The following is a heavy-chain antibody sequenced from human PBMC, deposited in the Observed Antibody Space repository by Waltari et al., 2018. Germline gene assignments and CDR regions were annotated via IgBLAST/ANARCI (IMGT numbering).Heavy chain of an antibody. CDR1: GFTLRSYE. J-gene: IGHJ4*02. Sequence: EVQLVESGGGLVQPGGSLRLSCAVSGFTLRSYEMTWVRQAPGKGLEWVAYISSSDKTRYADSVKGRFTISRDNAKNSLYLQMSSLRAEDTAIYYCARVRSVVGEGVYWGQGTLVTVSS. V-gene: IGHV3-48*03. CDR3: ARVRSVVGEGVY. D-gene: IGHD2-15*01. CDR2: ISSSDKTR.